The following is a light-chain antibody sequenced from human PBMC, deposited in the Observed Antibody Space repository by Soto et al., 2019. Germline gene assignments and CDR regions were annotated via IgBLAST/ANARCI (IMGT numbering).Light chain of an antibody. CDR2: GAS. J-gene: IGKJ4*01. CDR3: QQVKRSPLT. Sequence: DIQLTQSPSFLSASVGDRVSITCRASEDISSYLAWYQRKPGKAPKVLISGASTLQSGVPSSFSGIGSGTEFTLTISSLQPEDFATYYCQQVKRSPLTFGGGTKVEIK. V-gene: IGKV1-9*01. CDR1: EDISSY.